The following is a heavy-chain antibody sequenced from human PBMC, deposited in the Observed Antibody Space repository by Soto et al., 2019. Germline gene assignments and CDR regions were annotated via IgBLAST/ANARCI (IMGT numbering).Heavy chain of an antibody. Sequence: GSVKVSCKASGYNFMRYGMSWVRQAPGEGVEGMGWISAYNGNTNYAQKFQDRDTMTTDTTTSTAYMELRSLRSDDTAVYCCARDHFFIDYYVSSCYLYYFDSWGQGILVTVSS. CDR3: ARDHFFIDYYVSSCYLYYFDS. J-gene: IGHJ4*02. D-gene: IGHD3-22*01. V-gene: IGHV1-18*01. CDR1: GYNFMRYG. CDR2: ISAYNGNT.